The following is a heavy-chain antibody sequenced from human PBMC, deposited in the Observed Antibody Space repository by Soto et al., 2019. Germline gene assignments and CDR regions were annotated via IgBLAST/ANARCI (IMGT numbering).Heavy chain of an antibody. CDR2: IYYSGST. V-gene: IGHV4-30-4*01. CDR3: ARDCWVWEMATNADDAFDI. J-gene: IGHJ3*02. Sequence: SETLSLTCTVSGGSISSGDYYWSWIRQPPGKGLEWIGYIYYSGSTYYNPSLKSRVTISVDTSKNQFSLKLSSVTAADTAVYYCARDCWVWEMATNADDAFDIWSQGSMVTVSS. CDR1: GGSISSGDYY. D-gene: IGHD5-12*01.